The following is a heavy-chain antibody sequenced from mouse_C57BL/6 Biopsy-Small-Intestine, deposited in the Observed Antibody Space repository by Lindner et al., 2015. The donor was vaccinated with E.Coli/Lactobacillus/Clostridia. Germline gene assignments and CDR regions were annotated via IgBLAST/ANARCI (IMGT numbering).Heavy chain of an antibody. CDR1: GYTFTNYG. CDR2: ISAYNGNT. D-gene: IGHD2-13*01. V-gene: IGHV1-74*01. CDR3: ARERGTTVTTFEWYYFYGMDV. Sequence: SVKVSCKASGYTFTNYGISWVRQVPGRGLQWMGWISAYNGNTNYPQNLQGRVTMTTDTSTSTAYMELRSLRSDDTAVYYCARERGTTVTTFEWYYFYGMDVWGQGTTVTVSS. J-gene: IGHJ1*01.